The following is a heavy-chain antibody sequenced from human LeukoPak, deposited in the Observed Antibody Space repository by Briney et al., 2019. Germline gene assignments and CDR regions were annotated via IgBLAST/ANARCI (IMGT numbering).Heavy chain of an antibody. Sequence: ASVKVSCKASGYTFTSYGISWVRQAPGQGLEWMGWISAYNGNTNYVQKLQGRVTMTTDTSTSTAYMELRSLRSDDTAVYYCARGRYYGSGIHYFDYWGQGTLVTVSS. CDR3: ARGRYYGSGIHYFDY. V-gene: IGHV1-18*01. CDR2: ISAYNGNT. CDR1: GYTFTSYG. J-gene: IGHJ4*02. D-gene: IGHD3-10*01.